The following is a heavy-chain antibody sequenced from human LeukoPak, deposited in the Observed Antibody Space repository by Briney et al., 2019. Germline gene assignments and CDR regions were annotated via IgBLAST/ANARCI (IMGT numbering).Heavy chain of an antibody. V-gene: IGHV4-34*01. CDR2: INHSGST. D-gene: IGHD3-22*01. CDR3: AGDSSGYYRLDY. Sequence: SETLSLTCAVYGGSFSGYYWSWIRQPPGKGLEWIGEINHSGSTNYNPSLKSRVTISVDTSKNQFSLKLSSVTAADTAVYYCAGDSSGYYRLDYWGQGTLVTVSS. J-gene: IGHJ4*02. CDR1: GGSFSGYY.